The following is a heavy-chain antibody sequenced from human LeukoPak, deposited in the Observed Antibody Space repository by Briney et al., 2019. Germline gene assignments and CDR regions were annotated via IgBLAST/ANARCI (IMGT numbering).Heavy chain of an antibody. Sequence: TGGSLRLSCAASGFTFSDYYMSWIRQAPGKGLEWVSYISSSSSYTNYADSVKGRFTISRDNAKNSLYLQMSSLRAEDTAVYYCARGRYDSSGYNAFDIWGQGTIVTVSS. CDR3: ARGRYDSSGYNAFDI. CDR2: ISSSSSYT. J-gene: IGHJ3*02. CDR1: GFTFSDYY. D-gene: IGHD3-22*01. V-gene: IGHV3-11*05.